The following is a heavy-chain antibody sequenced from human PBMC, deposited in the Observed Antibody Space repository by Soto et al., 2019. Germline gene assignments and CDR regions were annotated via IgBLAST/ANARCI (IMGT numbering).Heavy chain of an antibody. D-gene: IGHD3-10*01. CDR2: ISYDGSNK. CDR3: AKDRRFGVLGFDP. J-gene: IGHJ5*02. CDR1: GFTFSSYG. Sequence: QVQLVESGGGVVQPGRSLRLSCAASGFTFSSYGMHWVRQAPGKGLEWVAVISYDGSNKYYADSVKGRFTISRDNSKNTLYLQMNSLRAEDTAVYYCAKDRRFGVLGFDPWGQGTLFTVSS. V-gene: IGHV3-30*18.